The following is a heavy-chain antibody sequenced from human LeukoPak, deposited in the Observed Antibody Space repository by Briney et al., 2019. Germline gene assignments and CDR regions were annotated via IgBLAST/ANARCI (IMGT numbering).Heavy chain of an antibody. D-gene: IGHD3-16*01. CDR2: IKSKTDGGTT. Sequence: PGGSLRLSCAASGFTFSDAWMSWDRQAPGKGLEWVGRIKSKTDGGTTDYAAPVKGRFTISRDDSKNTLYLQMNSLKTEDTAVYYCTTGRYLALCYFDYWGQGTLVTVSS. V-gene: IGHV3-15*01. J-gene: IGHJ4*02. CDR1: GFTFSDAW. CDR3: TTGRYLALCYFDY.